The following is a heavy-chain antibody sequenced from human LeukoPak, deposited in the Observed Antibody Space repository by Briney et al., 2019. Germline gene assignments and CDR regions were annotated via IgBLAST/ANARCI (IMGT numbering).Heavy chain of an antibody. Sequence: PSETLSLTCTVSGGYIGNYFWSWVRQPAGKGLEWIGRIYSTGRSDYNPSLKSRITMSVDTSKNQFSLKLSSVTAADTAVYYCARDGPRSGYDLGHFDNLGQGTLVTASS. D-gene: IGHD5-12*01. CDR3: ARDGPRSGYDLGHFDN. V-gene: IGHV4-4*07. J-gene: IGHJ4*02. CDR2: IYSTGRS. CDR1: GGYIGNYF.